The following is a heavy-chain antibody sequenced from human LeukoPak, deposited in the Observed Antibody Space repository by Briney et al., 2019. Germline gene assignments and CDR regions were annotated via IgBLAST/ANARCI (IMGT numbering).Heavy chain of an antibody. J-gene: IGHJ4*02. CDR2: ISNDGSNK. CDR1: GFTFRRYG. Sequence: GRSLRLSYLACGFTFRRYGMHWVRPAAGKGRAGVAVISNDGSNKYYANSVKGRFTISRNNSKNTLYLQMNRLRAEDTAVYYCANLPHYYGSGSYYNVDYWGQGTLVTVSS. D-gene: IGHD3-10*01. V-gene: IGHV3-30*18. CDR3: ANLPHYYGSGSYYNVDY.